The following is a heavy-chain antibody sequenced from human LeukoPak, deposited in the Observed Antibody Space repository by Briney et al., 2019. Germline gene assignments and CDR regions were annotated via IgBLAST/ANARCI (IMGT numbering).Heavy chain of an antibody. CDR3: ARVGDSSGWFFDY. CDR2: INPGDGGA. V-gene: IGHV1-46*01. CDR1: GYTFTNYY. D-gene: IGHD6-19*01. Sequence: ASVKVSCKASGYTFTNYYMHWLRHAPGQGLEWMGIINPGDGGAAYAQNFQGRVTMTRDTSTSTVYMELSSLRSVDTAVYYCARVGDSSGWFFDYWGQGTLVTVSS. J-gene: IGHJ4*02.